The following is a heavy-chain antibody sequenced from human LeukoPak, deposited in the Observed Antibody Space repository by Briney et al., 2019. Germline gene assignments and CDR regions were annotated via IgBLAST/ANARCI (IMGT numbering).Heavy chain of an antibody. D-gene: IGHD5-18*01. CDR2: IYYSGSTNY. J-gene: IGHJ4*02. CDR1: GVSISDYY. CDR3: ARRGYSYGPSGSFDF. V-gene: IGHV4-59*01. Sequence: SETLSLTCTVSGVSISDYYWSWIRQPPGKGLEWIGYIYYSGSTNYNYNPSLKSRVTISVDTSKNQFSLRLTSVTAAETAVYYCARRGYSYGPSGSFDFWGQGTLVTASS.